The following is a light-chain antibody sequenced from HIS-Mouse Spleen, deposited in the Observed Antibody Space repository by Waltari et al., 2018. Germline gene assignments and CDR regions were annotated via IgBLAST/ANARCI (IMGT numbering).Light chain of an antibody. J-gene: IGKJ1*01. CDR3: QQYNSYWT. CDR2: KAS. V-gene: IGKV1-5*03. CDR1: QSISSW. Sequence: DIQMNQSPSTLSASVGDRVTITCRASQSISSWLAWYEQKPGKAPKLLIYKASSLESGVPSRFSGRGSGTEFTLTISSLQPDDFATYYCQQYNSYWTFGQGTKVEIK.